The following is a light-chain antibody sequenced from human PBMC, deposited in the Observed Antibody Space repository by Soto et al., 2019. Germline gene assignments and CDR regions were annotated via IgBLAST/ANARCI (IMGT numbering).Light chain of an antibody. CDR2: DAS. Sequence: DIQMTQSPSSLSASVVDRVTITCQAGQGISHYLNWYQQKPGKAPKLLIYDASNLDTGVPPRFSGSGSGTDFTFTITSLQPEDVAIYFCQQYDNLPITFGQGTRLEI. J-gene: IGKJ5*01. CDR1: QGISHY. CDR3: QQYDNLPIT. V-gene: IGKV1-33*01.